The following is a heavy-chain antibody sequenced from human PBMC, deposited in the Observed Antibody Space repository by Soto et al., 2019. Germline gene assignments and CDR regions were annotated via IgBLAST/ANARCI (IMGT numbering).Heavy chain of an antibody. Sequence: QVHLVQSGAEGKKPGASVKVSCKGSGYTFTSYGITWVRQAPGQGLEWMGWISAHNGNTDYAQRLQGRVTVTRDTSTSPAYMELRSLRSVDTAVYYCARGRYGDYWGQGALVTVSS. CDR1: GYTFTSYG. CDR2: ISAHNGNT. J-gene: IGHJ4*02. CDR3: ARGRYGDY. D-gene: IGHD1-1*01. V-gene: IGHV1-18*01.